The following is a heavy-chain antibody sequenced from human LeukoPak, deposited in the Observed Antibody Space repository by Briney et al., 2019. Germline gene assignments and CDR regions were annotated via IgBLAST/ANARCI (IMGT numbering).Heavy chain of an antibody. Sequence: GGSLRLSCATSGFTFSNYWMNWVRQAPGKGLEWVANIKQDGSEKYYVDSVKGRFTISRDNAKNSLFLQMNGLRADHTAVYYCARDPQTNSWPEYFLHWGQGTLVTVSS. CDR1: GFTFSNYW. J-gene: IGHJ1*01. CDR3: ARDPQTNSWPEYFLH. CDR2: IKQDGSEK. V-gene: IGHV3-7*04. D-gene: IGHD6-13*01.